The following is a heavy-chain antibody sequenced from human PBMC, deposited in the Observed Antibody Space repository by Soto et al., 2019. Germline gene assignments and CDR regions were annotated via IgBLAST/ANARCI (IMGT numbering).Heavy chain of an antibody. J-gene: IGHJ4*02. D-gene: IGHD3-9*01. V-gene: IGHV4-34*01. CDR1: GGSFSGYY. CDR2: INHSGST. CDR3: ARGGLYYDILTGYYRGARGRFDY. Sequence: QVQLQQWGAGLLKPSETLSLTCAVYGGSFSGYYWSWIRQPPGKGLEWIGEINHSGSTNYNPSLKSRVTISVDTSKNQFSLKLSSVTAADTAVYYCARGGLYYDILTGYYRGARGRFDYWGQGTLVTVSS.